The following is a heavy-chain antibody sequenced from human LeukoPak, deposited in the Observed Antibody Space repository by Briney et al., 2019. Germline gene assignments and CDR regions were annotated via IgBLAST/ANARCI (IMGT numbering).Heavy chain of an antibody. CDR2: INHSGST. Sequence: SETLSLTCAVYGGSFSGYYWSWIRQPPGKGLEWIGEINHSGSTNYNPSLKGRVTISVDTSKNQFSLKLSTVTAADTAVYYCARDKVPGGYYFRDAFDIWGQGTMVTVSS. D-gene: IGHD5-12*01. CDR3: ARDKVPGGYYFRDAFDI. V-gene: IGHV4-34*01. J-gene: IGHJ3*02. CDR1: GGSFSGYY.